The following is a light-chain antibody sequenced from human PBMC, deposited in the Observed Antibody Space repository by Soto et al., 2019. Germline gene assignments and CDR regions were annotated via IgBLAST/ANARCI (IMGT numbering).Light chain of an antibody. Sequence: QSVLTQPASVSGSPGQSITISCTGTSSDVGGYNYVSWYQHDPGKAPKLMIYDVSNRPSGVSNRFSGSKSGNTASLSISGLQPEDEADYYCSSYRTSNTRQIVCGTGTKVTVL. CDR1: SSDVGGYNY. CDR2: DVS. J-gene: IGLJ1*01. CDR3: SSYRTSNTRQIV. V-gene: IGLV2-14*03.